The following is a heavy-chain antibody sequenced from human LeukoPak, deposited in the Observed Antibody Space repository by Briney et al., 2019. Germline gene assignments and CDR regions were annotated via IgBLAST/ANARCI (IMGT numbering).Heavy chain of an antibody. D-gene: IGHD4-11*01. Sequence: GGSLRLSCAASGFTFSSYAMSWVRQAPGKGLEWVSAISSSGGSTYYADSVKGRFTISRDNSKSTLYLQMNSLRAEDTAVYYCAKVEYNAVTRRGGDYWGQGTLVTVSS. CDR1: GFTFSSYA. CDR2: ISSSGGST. V-gene: IGHV3-23*01. J-gene: IGHJ4*02. CDR3: AKVEYNAVTRRGGDY.